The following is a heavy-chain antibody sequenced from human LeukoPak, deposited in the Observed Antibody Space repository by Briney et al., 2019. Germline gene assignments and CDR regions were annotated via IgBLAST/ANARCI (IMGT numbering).Heavy chain of an antibody. Sequence: QTLSLTCAISGDSVSSNSATWNWIRQSPSRGLEWLGKTYYRSKWYRDYAVSVKSRITINPDTSRNQFSLQLSSVTPEDTAVYYCARGMDSTSYYPHYWGQGSLVTVSS. J-gene: IGHJ4*02. CDR2: TYYRSKWYR. CDR3: ARGMDSTSYYPHY. V-gene: IGHV6-1*01. D-gene: IGHD3-22*01. CDR1: GDSVSSNSAT.